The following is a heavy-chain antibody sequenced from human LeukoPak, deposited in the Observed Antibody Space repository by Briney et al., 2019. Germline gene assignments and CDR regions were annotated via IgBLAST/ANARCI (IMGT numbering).Heavy chain of an antibody. Sequence: GSLRLSCAASGFTFSSYNMNWIRQPPGKGLEWIGEINHSGSTNYNPSLKSRVTISVDTSKNQFSLKLSSVTAADTAVYYCARGANYYDSSGYYYYWGQGTLVTVSS. J-gene: IGHJ4*02. V-gene: IGHV4-34*01. CDR2: INHSGST. D-gene: IGHD3-22*01. CDR3: ARGANYYDSSGYYYY. CDR1: GFTFSSYN.